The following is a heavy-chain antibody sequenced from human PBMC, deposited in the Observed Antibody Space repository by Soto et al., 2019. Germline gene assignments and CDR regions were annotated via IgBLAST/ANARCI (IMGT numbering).Heavy chain of an antibody. Sequence: GSSVKVSCKASGYTFTGYYIHWVRQAPGQGLEGMGWINPNGGGTNYAQKFRGRVTMTRDTSISTAYMEVSRVRSADTAVYYCARGSRSGGSSWYLLDPWGQGTLVTLYS. CDR2: INPNGGGT. D-gene: IGHD6-13*01. J-gene: IGHJ5*02. CDR3: ARGSRSGGSSWYLLDP. V-gene: IGHV1-2*02. CDR1: GYTFTGYY.